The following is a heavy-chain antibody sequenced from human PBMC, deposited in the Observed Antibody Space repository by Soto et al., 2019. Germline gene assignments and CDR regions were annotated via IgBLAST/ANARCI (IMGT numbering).Heavy chain of an antibody. Sequence: EVQLLESGGGLVQPGGSLRLSCAASGFTLSNYCMTWVRQAPGKGLEWVSGISGSDGNTYYADSVKGRFTISRDSSKTTLYLQMNTLRAEDTAVYYSAKDKYYDWGRGTLVTVSS. CDR1: GFTLSNYC. CDR2: ISGSDGNT. J-gene: IGHJ4*02. CDR3: AKDKYYD. V-gene: IGHV3-23*01. D-gene: IGHD3-16*01.